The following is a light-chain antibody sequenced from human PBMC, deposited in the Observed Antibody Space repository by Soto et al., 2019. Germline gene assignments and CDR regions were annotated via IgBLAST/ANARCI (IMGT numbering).Light chain of an antibody. J-gene: IGKJ1*01. V-gene: IGKV3-20*01. CDR2: GAS. CDR1: QSVSSSY. Sequence: TLSLSPGERATLSCRASQSVSSSYLAWYQQKPGQAPRLLIYGASSRATGIPDRFSGSGSGTGFTLTISGLEPEDFAVYYCQQYGSSSWTFGQGTKVDIK. CDR3: QQYGSSSWT.